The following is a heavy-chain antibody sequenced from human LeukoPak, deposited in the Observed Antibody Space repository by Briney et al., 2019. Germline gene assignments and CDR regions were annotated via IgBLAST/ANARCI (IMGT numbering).Heavy chain of an antibody. CDR2: IYTSGST. J-gene: IGHJ6*02. Sequence: SETLSLTCTVSGGSITIYYWSWIRQPAGKGLEWIRRIYTSGSTNYNPSLKSRVTMSVDTSKNQFSLKLSSVTAADTAVYYCARDHHDFWSGSYGMDVWGQGTTVTVSS. D-gene: IGHD3-3*01. CDR1: GGSITIYY. V-gene: IGHV4-4*07. CDR3: ARDHHDFWSGSYGMDV.